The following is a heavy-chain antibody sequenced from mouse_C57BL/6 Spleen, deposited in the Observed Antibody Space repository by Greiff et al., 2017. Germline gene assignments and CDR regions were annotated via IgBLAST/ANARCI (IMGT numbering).Heavy chain of an antibody. Sequence: VMLVESGPGLVQPSQSLSITCTVSGFSLTSYGVHWVRQPPGKGLEWLGVIWSGGSTDSNAAFISRMSISKDNAKSQVFFKMNSLQADDTSIYYCAKEAYYSNYVRYFDYWGQGTTLTVSS. CDR3: AKEAYYSNYVRYFDY. D-gene: IGHD2-5*01. CDR2: IWSGGST. V-gene: IGHV2-4*01. CDR1: GFSLTSYG. J-gene: IGHJ2*01.